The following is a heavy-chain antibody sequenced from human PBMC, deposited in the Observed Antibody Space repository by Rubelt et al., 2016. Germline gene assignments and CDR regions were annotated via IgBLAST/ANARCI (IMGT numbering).Heavy chain of an antibody. J-gene: IGHJ4*02. D-gene: IGHD3-10*01. Sequence: SCAASGFTFSNYWMTWVRQAPGTGLAWVANIKQDGSDKHYVDSVKGRFPISSDTAKNAVYLHMNSLRAEDTDGYYCARGNSAAYWGQGTLVTVSS. CDR2: IKQDGSDK. CDR1: GFTFSNYW. CDR3: ARGNSAAY. V-gene: IGHV3-7*05.